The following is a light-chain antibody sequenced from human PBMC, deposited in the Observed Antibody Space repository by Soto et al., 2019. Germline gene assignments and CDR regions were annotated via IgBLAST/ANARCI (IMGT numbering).Light chain of an antibody. CDR1: QSISSNY. Sequence: EIVLTQSPGTLSLSPGERATLSCRASQSISSNYLAWYQQKPGQAPRLLIYGAFIRATGIPDRFSGSGSGTEFTLTISSLQPDDFATYYCQQYNSYSTFGQGTKVEIK. V-gene: IGKV3-20*01. CDR2: GAF. CDR3: QQYNSYST. J-gene: IGKJ1*01.